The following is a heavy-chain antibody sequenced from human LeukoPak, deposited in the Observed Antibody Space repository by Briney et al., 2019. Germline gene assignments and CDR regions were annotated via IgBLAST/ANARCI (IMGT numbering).Heavy chain of an antibody. J-gene: IGHJ4*02. CDR1: GYTFTRYD. Sequence: ASVKVSCKASGYTFTRYDMQWVREAPGHGLEWMGIINPSGGSTSYAQKFQGRVTMTRDTSTSTVYMELSSLRSEDTAVYYCARVYSSGWYGDYWGQGTLVTVSS. D-gene: IGHD6-19*01. CDR2: INPSGGST. V-gene: IGHV1-46*01. CDR3: ARVYSSGWYGDY.